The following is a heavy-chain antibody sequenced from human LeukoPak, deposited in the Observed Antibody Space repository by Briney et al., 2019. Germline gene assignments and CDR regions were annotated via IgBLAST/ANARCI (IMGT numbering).Heavy chain of an antibody. D-gene: IGHD6-13*01. CDR2: ISSSSSYI. CDR3: AGENINIAAAGVWFDP. V-gene: IGHV3-21*01. CDR1: GFTFSSYS. J-gene: IGHJ5*02. Sequence: PGGSLRLSCAASGFTFSSYSKNWVRQAPGKGLEWVSSISSSSSYIYYADSVKGRFTISRDNAKNSLYLQMNSLRAEDTAVYYCAGENINIAAAGVWFDPWGQGTLVTVSS.